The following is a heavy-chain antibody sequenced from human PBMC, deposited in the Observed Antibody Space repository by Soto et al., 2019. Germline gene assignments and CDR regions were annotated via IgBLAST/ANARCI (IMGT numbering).Heavy chain of an antibody. V-gene: IGHV4-39*01. CDR3: ARQIYDSSGYYYAY. D-gene: IGHD3-22*01. Sequence: QMQLQESGPGLVKPSETLSLTCTVSGGSISSSSYYWGWIRQPPGQGLEWLGTIYSVGNTYYNPSLKSRVTISVDKSKSQLFLKLSSVTAPDTAVYYCARQIYDSSGYYYAYWGQGTLVTVSS. J-gene: IGHJ4*02. CDR1: GGSISSSSYY. CDR2: IYSVGNT.